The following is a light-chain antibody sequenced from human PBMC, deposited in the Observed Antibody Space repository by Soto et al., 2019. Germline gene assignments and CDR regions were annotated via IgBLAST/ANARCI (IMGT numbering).Light chain of an antibody. J-gene: IGKJ1*01. V-gene: IGKV1-39*01. CDR1: QSISSY. CDR2: AAS. CDR3: QQSYSTPLG. Sequence: DIPMTQSPSSLSASVGDRVTITCRASQSISSYLNWYQQKPGKTPKLLIYAASSLQSGVPSRFSGSGSGTDFTLTISSLQPEDCATYYCQQSYSTPLGFGQGTKVEI.